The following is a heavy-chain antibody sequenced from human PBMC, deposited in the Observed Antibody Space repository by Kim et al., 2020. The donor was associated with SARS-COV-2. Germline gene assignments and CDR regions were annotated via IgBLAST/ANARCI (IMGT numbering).Heavy chain of an antibody. D-gene: IGHD3-3*01. Sequence: GGSLRLSCAASGFTFDNHAMHWVRQAPGKGLEWVAVISYHGNNKYYVDSVKGRFTISRDNSENTLYLQMNSLRPEDTAVYYCAKDRSRITLFFHHWGQGT. V-gene: IGHV3-30*04. CDR1: GFTFDNHA. CDR3: AKDRSRITLFFHH. CDR2: ISYHGNNK. J-gene: IGHJ1*01.